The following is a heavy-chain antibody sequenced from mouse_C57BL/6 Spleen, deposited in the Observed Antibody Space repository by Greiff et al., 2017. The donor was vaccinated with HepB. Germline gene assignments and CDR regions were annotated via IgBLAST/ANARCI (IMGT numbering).Heavy chain of an antibody. D-gene: IGHD1-1*01. CDR1: GYTFTDYE. J-gene: IGHJ2*01. CDR3: TRGGFTVHFDY. Sequence: VKLVESGAELVRPGASVTLSCKASGYTFTDYEMHWVKQTPVHGLEWIGAIDPETGGTAYNQKFKGKAILTADKSSSTAYMELRSLTSEDSAVYYCTRGGFTVHFDYWGQGTTLTVSS. V-gene: IGHV1-15*01. CDR2: IDPETGGT.